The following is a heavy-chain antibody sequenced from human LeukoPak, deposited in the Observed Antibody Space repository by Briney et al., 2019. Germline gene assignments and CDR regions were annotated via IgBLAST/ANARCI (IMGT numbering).Heavy chain of an antibody. CDR2: IYYSGST. Sequence: SETLSLTCAVYGGSFSGYYWSWIRQHPGKGLEWIGYIYYSGSTYYNSSLKSRVTISVDTSKNQFSLKLSSVTAADTAVYYCMVRGVIIDYWGQGTLVTVFS. CDR3: MVRGVIIDY. D-gene: IGHD3-10*01. J-gene: IGHJ4*02. CDR1: GGSFSGYY. V-gene: IGHV4-34*01.